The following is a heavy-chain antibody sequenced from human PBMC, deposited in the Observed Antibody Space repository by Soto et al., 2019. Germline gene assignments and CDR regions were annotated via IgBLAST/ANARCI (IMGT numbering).Heavy chain of an antibody. CDR3: AREEYSSSSVRYYGMDV. V-gene: IGHV1-46*01. Sequence: ASVKVSCKASGYTFTSYYMHCVRQAPGQGLEWMGIINPSGGSTSYAQKFQGRVTMTRDTSTSTVYMELSSLRSEDTAVYYCAREEYSSSSVRYYGMDVWGQGTTVTVSS. CDR2: INPSGGST. J-gene: IGHJ6*02. D-gene: IGHD6-6*01. CDR1: GYTFTSYY.